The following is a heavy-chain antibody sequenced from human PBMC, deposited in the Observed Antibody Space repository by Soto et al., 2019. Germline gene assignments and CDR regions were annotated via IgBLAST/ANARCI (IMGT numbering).Heavy chain of an antibody. Sequence: SETLSLTCTVSGGSISSYYWSWIRQPPGKGLEWIGYIYYSGSTNYNPSLKSRVTISVDTSKNQFSLKLSSVTAADTAVYYCASSKLTGRAAAEYFQHWGQGTPVTVYS. V-gene: IGHV4-59*01. CDR3: ASSKLTGRAAAEYFQH. CDR2: IYYSGST. J-gene: IGHJ1*01. D-gene: IGHD6-25*01. CDR1: GGSISSYY.